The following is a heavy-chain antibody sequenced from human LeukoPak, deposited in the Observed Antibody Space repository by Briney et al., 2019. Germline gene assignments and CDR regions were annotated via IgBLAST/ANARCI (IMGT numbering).Heavy chain of an antibody. D-gene: IGHD5-12*01. Sequence: LVKVSCKASGGTFSSYAISWVRQAPGQGLEWMGGIIPIFGTANYAQKFQGRVTITADESTSTAYMELSSLRSEDTAVYYCARGSYDLTHFQHWGQGTLVTVSS. V-gene: IGHV1-69*01. J-gene: IGHJ1*01. CDR2: IIPIFGTA. CDR1: GGTFSSYA. CDR3: ARGSYDLTHFQH.